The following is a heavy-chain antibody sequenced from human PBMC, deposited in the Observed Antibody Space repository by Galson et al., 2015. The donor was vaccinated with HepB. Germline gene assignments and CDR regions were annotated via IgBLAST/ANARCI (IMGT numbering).Heavy chain of an antibody. CDR3: ARVVEVKYHLLSVPNYIDY. CDR2: VKHTGST. D-gene: IGHD2-2*01. CDR1: GGSITTNNYY. J-gene: IGHJ4*02. V-gene: IGHV4-39*07. Sequence: SETLSLTCSVSGGSITTNNYYWGWIRQSPGKGLEWIGEVKHTGSTNYNPSLKSRVTISVETSKNQFSLKLNSVTAADTAVYYCARVVEVKYHLLSVPNYIDYWGQGTLITVSS.